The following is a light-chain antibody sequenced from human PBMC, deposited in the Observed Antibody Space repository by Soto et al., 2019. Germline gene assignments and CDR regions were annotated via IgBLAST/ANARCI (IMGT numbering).Light chain of an antibody. CDR3: QTWGTGIRV. Sequence: QSVLTQLPSASASLGASVKLTCTLSSGHSSYAIAWHQQQPEKGPRYLMKVNSDGSHSKGDGIPDRFSGSSSGAERYLTISRLQSEDEADYYCQTWGTGIRVFGGGTKVTVL. V-gene: IGLV4-69*01. CDR2: VNSDGSH. J-gene: IGLJ3*02. CDR1: SGHSSYA.